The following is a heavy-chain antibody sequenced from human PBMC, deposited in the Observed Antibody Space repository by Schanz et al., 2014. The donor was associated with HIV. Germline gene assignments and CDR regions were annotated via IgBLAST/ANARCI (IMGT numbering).Heavy chain of an antibody. CDR3: ARDRYYYDSSGYSRYFDL. V-gene: IGHV3-66*01. J-gene: IGHJ2*01. Sequence: EVQLMESGGGLVQPGGSLRLSCVVSGFPFSSSVMSWVRQAPGKGLEWVSVIFSGGTTYYADSVKGRFTLSRDNSKNTLYLQMNSLRAEDTAVYYCARDRYYYDSSGYSRYFDLWGRGTLVTVSS. D-gene: IGHD3-22*01. CDR1: GFPFSSSV. CDR2: IFSGGTT.